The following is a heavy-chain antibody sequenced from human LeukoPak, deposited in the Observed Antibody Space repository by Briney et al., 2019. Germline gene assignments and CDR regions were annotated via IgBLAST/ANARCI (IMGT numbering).Heavy chain of an antibody. V-gene: IGHV4-59*01. J-gene: IGHJ2*01. CDR2: IYYSGST. CDR3: ARVRQYYDILTGYSSRYFDL. Sequence: SETLSLTCTVSGGSISSYYWSWIRQPPGQGLEWIGYIYYSGSTNYNPPLKSRVTISVDTSKNQFSLKLSSVTAADTAVYYCARVRQYYDILTGYSSRYFDLWGRGTLVTVSS. D-gene: IGHD3-9*01. CDR1: GGSISSYY.